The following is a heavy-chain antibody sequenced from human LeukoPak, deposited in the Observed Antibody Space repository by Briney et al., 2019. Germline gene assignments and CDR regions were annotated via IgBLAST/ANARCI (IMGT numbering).Heavy chain of an antibody. Sequence: ASVKVSCKASGYTFTSYGIRWVRQAPGQGLEWMGWISAYNGNTNYAQKLQGRVTMTTDTSTSTAYMELRSLRSDDTAVYYCARIQTSYSSGWYTPPNFDYWGQGTLVTVSS. CDR3: ARIQTSYSSGWYTPPNFDY. CDR1: GYTFTSYG. CDR2: ISAYNGNT. V-gene: IGHV1-18*01. J-gene: IGHJ4*02. D-gene: IGHD6-19*01.